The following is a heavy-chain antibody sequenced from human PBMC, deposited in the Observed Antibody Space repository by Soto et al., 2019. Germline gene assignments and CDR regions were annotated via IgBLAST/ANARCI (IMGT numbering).Heavy chain of an antibody. CDR1: GFNFNNHV. CDR3: AKTVGATKLEDY. J-gene: IGHJ4*02. Sequence: GGSLRLSCSGSGFNFNNHVINWVRQAPGKGLEWVASISNSDDVGFYADSVRGRFSVTRDRSSSTLYLQMDYVQVEDTAIYYCAKTVGATKLEDYWGQGTLVTVSS. V-gene: IGHV3-23*01. CDR2: ISNSDDVG. D-gene: IGHD1-26*01.